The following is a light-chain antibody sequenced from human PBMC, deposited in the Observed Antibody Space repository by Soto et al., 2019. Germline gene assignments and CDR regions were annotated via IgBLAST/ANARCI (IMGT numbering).Light chain of an antibody. CDR3: QQTLSFPPT. V-gene: IGKV1-12*01. CDR1: QDINSW. Sequence: DIQMTQSPSSVSASVGDRVTITCRASQDINSWLAWYQQKPGRAPNLLIYGASDLHSGVPPRFSGSGSGTDFTLTISSLQPEDFATYYCQQTLSFPPTFGQGTKVDIK. J-gene: IGKJ1*01. CDR2: GAS.